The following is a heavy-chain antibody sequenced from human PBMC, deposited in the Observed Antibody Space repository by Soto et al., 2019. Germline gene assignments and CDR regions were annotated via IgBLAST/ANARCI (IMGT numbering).Heavy chain of an antibody. CDR2: ISGSGSFT. J-gene: IGHJ6*02. V-gene: IGHV3-11*06. D-gene: IGHD5-18*01. CDR1: GFTVSDHY. CDR3: ARSSGWRQVVGYKYGLDV. Sequence: QEYLVESGGGFVKPGGSLRLSCALSGFTVSDHYLTWIRQAPGRGLEWIAYISGSGSFTNYADSVKGRFIISRDIAQNSMYLQINSLRAEDTAVYYCARSSGWRQVVGYKYGLDVWGQGTAVTVSS.